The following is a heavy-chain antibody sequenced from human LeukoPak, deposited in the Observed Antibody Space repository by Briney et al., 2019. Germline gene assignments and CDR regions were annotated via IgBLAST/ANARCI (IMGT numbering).Heavy chain of an antibody. CDR2: TYGSRST. V-gene: IGHV4-4*07. Sequence: PSETLSLTCTVSGDSISSLFLSWIRQPAGKGLEWIGRTYGSRSTTYNPSLKSRVTMSVDTSKNQFSLKLTSVTAADTAVYYCARDSGTTGEVKFDPWGHGILVTVSS. CDR1: GDSISSLF. CDR3: ARDSGTTGEVKFDP. D-gene: IGHD3-10*01. J-gene: IGHJ5*02.